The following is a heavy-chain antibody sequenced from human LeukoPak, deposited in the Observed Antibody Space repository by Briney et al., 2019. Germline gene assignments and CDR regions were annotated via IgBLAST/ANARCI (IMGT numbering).Heavy chain of an antibody. D-gene: IGHD6-6*01. V-gene: IGHV5-51*01. CDR1: RYTFTSYW. CDR2: IYPGDFET. CDR3: PREYNSSSPFDY. J-gene: IGHJ4*02. Sequence: GESLKISCKGSRYTFTSYWIGWVRHMPGKGLEWMGIIYPGDFETRYSPSFQGQVTISADKSINTAYLQWSSLKASDTAMYYCPREYNSSSPFDYWGQGTLVTVSS.